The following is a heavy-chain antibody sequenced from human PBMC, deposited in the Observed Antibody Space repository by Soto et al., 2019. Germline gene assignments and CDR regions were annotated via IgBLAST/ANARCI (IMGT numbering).Heavy chain of an antibody. CDR2: INHSGST. J-gene: IGHJ6*03. Sequence: SETLSLTCTVSGDSVNSHYWSWIRQPPGKGLEWIGEINHSGSTNYNPSLKSRVTISVDTSKNQFSLKLSSVTAADTAVYYCARGLRGSTSYSSYSMDVWGKGTTVTVSS. CDR1: GDSVNSHY. V-gene: IGHV4-34*01. D-gene: IGHD3-16*01. CDR3: ARGLRGSTSYSSYSMDV.